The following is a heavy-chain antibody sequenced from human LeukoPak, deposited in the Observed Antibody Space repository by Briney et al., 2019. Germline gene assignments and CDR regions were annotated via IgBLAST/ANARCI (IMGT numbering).Heavy chain of an antibody. CDR3: AKVQTLGLYYYDSSGYYYGDY. J-gene: IGHJ4*02. CDR2: ISGSGGST. V-gene: IGHV3-23*01. CDR1: GFTFSSYS. D-gene: IGHD3-22*01. Sequence: PGGSLRLSCAASGFTFSSYSMNWVRQAPGKGLEWVSAISGSGGSTYYADSVKGRFTISRDNSKNTLYLQMNSLRAEDTAVYYCAKVQTLGLYYYDSSGYYYGDYWGQGTLVTVSS.